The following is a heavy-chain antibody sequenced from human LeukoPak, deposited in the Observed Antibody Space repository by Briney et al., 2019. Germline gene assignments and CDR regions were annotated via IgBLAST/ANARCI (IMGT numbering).Heavy chain of an antibody. J-gene: IGHJ4*02. CDR2: IYSGGST. CDR1: GFTVSSNY. Sequence: GGSLRLSCAASGFTVSSNYMSWVRQAPGKGLEWVSVIYSGGSTYYADSVKGRFTISRDNSKNTLYLQMNSLRAEDTAVYYCGRDPPRGGGNYFDYWGQGTLVTVSS. V-gene: IGHV3-53*01. D-gene: IGHD3-16*01. CDR3: GRDPPRGGGNYFDY.